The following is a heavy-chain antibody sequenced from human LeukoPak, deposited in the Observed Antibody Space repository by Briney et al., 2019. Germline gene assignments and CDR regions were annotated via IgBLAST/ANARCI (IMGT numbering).Heavy chain of an antibody. J-gene: IGHJ3*02. CDR1: GVSISNHY. V-gene: IGHV4-59*11. CDR2: MSFSGST. D-gene: IGHD3-22*01. CDR3: ARGNYDISGQGAFDI. Sequence: SETLSITCSVSGVSISNHYWSWIRQPPGKKLEWIGYMSFSGSTNHNPSLKSRVTISLDTSKNQFSLRLNSVTAADTAVYYCARGNYDISGQGAFDIWGQGTMVTVSS.